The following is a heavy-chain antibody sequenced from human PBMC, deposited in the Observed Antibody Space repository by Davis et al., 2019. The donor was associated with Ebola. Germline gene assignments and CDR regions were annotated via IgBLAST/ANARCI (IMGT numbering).Heavy chain of an antibody. Sequence: MPSETLSLTCAVYGGSSSGYYWSWIRQLPGKGLEWIGEINHSGSTTHNPSLKSRVTISVDTSKNQFSLKLSSVTAADKAVYYCARLTPIGIAAAGTVDPWGQGTLVTVSS. CDR2: INHSGST. D-gene: IGHD6-13*01. CDR3: ARLTPIGIAAAGTVDP. J-gene: IGHJ5*02. V-gene: IGHV4-34*01. CDR1: GGSSSGYY.